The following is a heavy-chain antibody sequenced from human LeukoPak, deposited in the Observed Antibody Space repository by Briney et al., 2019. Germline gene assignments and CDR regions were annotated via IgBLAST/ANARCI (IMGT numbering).Heavy chain of an antibody. J-gene: IGHJ4*02. CDR3: ARTMVRGVVASARDY. Sequence: GESLKISCQGSGYIFTIYWIAWVRQMPGKGLEWMGIIYPGDSDTRYSPSFQGQVTISADKSLSTAYLQWSSLKASDTAMYYCARTMVRGVVASARDYWGQGTLVTVSS. CDR1: GYIFTIYW. CDR2: IYPGDSDT. V-gene: IGHV5-51*01. D-gene: IGHD3-10*01.